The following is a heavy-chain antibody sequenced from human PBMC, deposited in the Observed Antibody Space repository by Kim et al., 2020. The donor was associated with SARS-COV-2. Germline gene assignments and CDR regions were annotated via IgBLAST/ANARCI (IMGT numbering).Heavy chain of an antibody. CDR3: ARHGGIVVVPAVLHGMDV. J-gene: IGHJ6*02. D-gene: IGHD2-2*01. V-gene: IGHV4-39*01. Sequence: KSRVTISVETSKNQFSLKLSSVPAADTAVYYCARHGGIVVVPAVLHGMDVWGQGTTVTVSS.